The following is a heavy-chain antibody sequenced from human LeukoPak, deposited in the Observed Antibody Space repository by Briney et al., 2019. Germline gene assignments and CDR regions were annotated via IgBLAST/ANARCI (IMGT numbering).Heavy chain of an antibody. CDR1: GFTLNNAW. D-gene: IGHD3-22*01. CDR3: TTDRYYDNSELQFQH. Sequence: GGSLRLSCAASGFTLNNAWMSWVRPAPGKGLEWLGRIKRETDGGTIDYAARVKGRFTISRDDSRNTLYLQMDSLKIEDTAVYYCTTDRYYDNSELQFQHWGQGTLVTVSS. J-gene: IGHJ1*01. V-gene: IGHV3-15*01. CDR2: IKRETDGGTI.